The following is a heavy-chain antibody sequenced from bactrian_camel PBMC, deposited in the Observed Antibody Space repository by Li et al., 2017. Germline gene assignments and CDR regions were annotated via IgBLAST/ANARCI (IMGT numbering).Heavy chain of an antibody. CDR2: IDSDGGT. J-gene: IGHJ4*01. CDR3: AAARNAWCFYSDAVTPYKY. CDR1: GSTVRTYC. V-gene: IGHV3S53*01. D-gene: IGHD1*01. Sequence: VQLVESGGGSVQVGGSLRLSCTTPGSTVRTYCMAWFRQAPGEEREGVATIDSDGGTSYADSVKGRFTISKDNAKNTVYLDMNSLKPEDTAMFYCAAARNAWCFYSDAVTPYKYWGQGTQVTVS.